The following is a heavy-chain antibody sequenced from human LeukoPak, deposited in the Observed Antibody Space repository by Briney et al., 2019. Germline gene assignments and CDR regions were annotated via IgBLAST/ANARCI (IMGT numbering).Heavy chain of an antibody. Sequence: ASVTVSFKTSGYTFTHYYIHWVRQAPGQGLEWMGIINPSGGSTNYAQTFQGRLSMTRDTSTSTVYMELSSLRSEDTAGYYCARGAYSYAQDFWGQGTLVTVSS. CDR1: GYTFTHYY. D-gene: IGHD5-18*01. V-gene: IGHV1-46*01. J-gene: IGHJ4*02. CDR3: ARGAYSYAQDF. CDR2: INPSGGST.